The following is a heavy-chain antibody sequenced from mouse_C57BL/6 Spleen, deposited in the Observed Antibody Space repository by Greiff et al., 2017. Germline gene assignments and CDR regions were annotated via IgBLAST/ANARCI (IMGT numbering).Heavy chain of an antibody. J-gene: IGHJ3*01. CDR1: GYTFTSYW. V-gene: IGHV1-69*01. D-gene: IGHD3-3*01. Sequence: QVQLQQPGAELVMPGASVKLSCKASGYTFTSYWMHWVKQRPGQGLEWIGEIDPSDSYTNYNQKFKGKSTLTVDKSSSTAYMQLSSLTSEDSAVYYCARGDSRSFAYWGQGTLVTVSA. CDR2: IDPSDSYT. CDR3: ARGDSRSFAY.